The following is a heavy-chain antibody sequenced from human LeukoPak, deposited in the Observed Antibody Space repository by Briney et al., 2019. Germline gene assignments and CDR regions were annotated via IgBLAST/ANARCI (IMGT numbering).Heavy chain of an antibody. CDR1: GGSISSSNW. V-gene: IGHV4-4*02. CDR2: IYHSGST. D-gene: IGHD3-10*01. Sequence: SETLSLTCAVSGGSISSSNWWSWVRQPSGKGLEWIGEIYHSGSTNYNPSLKSRVTISVDKSKNQFSLKLSSVTAADTAVYYCARSGDYYGSGSYCDYWGQGALVTVSS. J-gene: IGHJ4*02. CDR3: ARSGDYYGSGSYCDY.